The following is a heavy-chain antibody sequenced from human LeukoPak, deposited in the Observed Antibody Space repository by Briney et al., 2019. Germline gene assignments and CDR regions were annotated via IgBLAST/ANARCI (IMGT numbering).Heavy chain of an antibody. V-gene: IGHV3-7*01. D-gene: IGHD3-22*01. Sequence: GGSLRLSCAASGFTFTNYWMSWVRQAPGKGLELVANIKQDRSEKYYVDSVKGRFTISRDNAKNSLYLQMNSLRAEDTAVYYCARFTRGYYDSSGYYFDYWGQGTLVTVSS. CDR2: IKQDRSEK. CDR3: ARFTRGYYDSSGYYFDY. J-gene: IGHJ4*02. CDR1: GFTFTNYW.